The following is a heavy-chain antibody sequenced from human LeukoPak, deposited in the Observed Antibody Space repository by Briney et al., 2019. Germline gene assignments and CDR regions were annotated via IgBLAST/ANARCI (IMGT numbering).Heavy chain of an antibody. J-gene: IGHJ4*02. Sequence: PSETLSLTCAVSGGSISSGGYSWSWIRQPPGKGLEWIGEINHSGSTNYNPSLKSRVTISVDTSKNQFSLKLSSVTAADTAVYYCARGTPYYYDSSGYYYGDYWGQGTLVTVSS. CDR2: INHSGST. V-gene: IGHV4-34*01. CDR3: ARGTPYYYDSSGYYYGDY. D-gene: IGHD3-22*01. CDR1: GGSISSGGYS.